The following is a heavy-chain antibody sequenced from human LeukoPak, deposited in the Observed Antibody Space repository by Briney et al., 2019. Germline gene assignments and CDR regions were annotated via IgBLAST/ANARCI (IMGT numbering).Heavy chain of an antibody. CDR1: GFTFRSYG. CDR2: ISYDATER. J-gene: IGHJ5*02. CDR3: ARTTRAGVVPAAINWFDP. D-gene: IGHD2-2*02. Sequence: PGGSLRLSCAASGFTFRSYGMHWVRQAPGKGLEWVAVISYDATERYYTDSVRGRFTVSRDNSKNTLSLQMNSLRAEDTAVYYCARTTRAGVVPAAINWFDPWGQGTLVTVSS. V-gene: IGHV3-30*03.